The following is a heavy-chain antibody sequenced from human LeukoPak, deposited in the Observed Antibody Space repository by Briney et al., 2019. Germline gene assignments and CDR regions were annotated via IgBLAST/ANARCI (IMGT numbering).Heavy chain of an antibody. CDR2: IIPIFGTA. V-gene: IGHV1-69*06. CDR3: ARAILVWCFDP. CDR1: GGTFSSYA. Sequence: GASVKVSCKASGGTFSSYAISWVRQAPGQGLEWMGGIIPIFGTANYAQKFQGRVTITADKSTSTAYMELSSLRSENTAVYYCARAILVWCFDPWGQGTLVTVSS. J-gene: IGHJ5*02. D-gene: IGHD3/OR15-3a*01.